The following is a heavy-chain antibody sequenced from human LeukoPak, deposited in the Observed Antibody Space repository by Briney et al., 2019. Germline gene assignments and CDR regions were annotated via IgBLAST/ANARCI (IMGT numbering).Heavy chain of an antibody. CDR2: ISSDGSTT. D-gene: IGHD3-10*01. CDR1: GFTFSSYW. CDR3: ARDSRYYYDSRDYDNVAFDM. V-gene: IGHV3-74*01. J-gene: IGHJ3*02. Sequence: GGSLRLSCAASGFTFSSYWMHWVRQGPGKGLVWVSRISSDGSTTSYADSVKGRFTISRDNAKNTLYLQMNSLRVEDTAVYYCARDSRYYYDSRDYDNVAFDMWGQGTMVTVSS.